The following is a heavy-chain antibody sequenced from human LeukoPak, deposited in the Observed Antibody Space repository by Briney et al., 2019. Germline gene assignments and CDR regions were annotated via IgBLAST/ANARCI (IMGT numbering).Heavy chain of an antibody. CDR3: AVLGPAIPEDAFDI. D-gene: IGHD2-21*01. Sequence: ASVKVSCKASGYTFTDYYMHWVRQAPGQGLEWVGWINPNSGGTNYAQNFQGRVTMTRDTSVNTAYMELSRLRADDTAMYYCAVLGPAIPEDAFDIWGQGTMVTVSS. V-gene: IGHV1-2*02. CDR2: INPNSGGT. J-gene: IGHJ3*02. CDR1: GYTFTDYY.